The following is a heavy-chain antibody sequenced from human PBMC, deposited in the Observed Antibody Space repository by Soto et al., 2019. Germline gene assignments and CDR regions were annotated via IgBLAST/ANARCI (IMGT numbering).Heavy chain of an antibody. Sequence: GGSLRLSCAASGFTLSRHWMHWVRKTPGRGLEWVANIKHDGTEIYYVDSVKGRFTISRDNAQNSLYLQMNSLRAEDTAVYFCARTIGGADAFRGKGALVPVSS. CDR1: GFTLSRHW. CDR3: ARTIGGADAF. V-gene: IGHV3-7*01. J-gene: IGHJ1*01. D-gene: IGHD6-19*01. CDR2: IKHDGTEI.